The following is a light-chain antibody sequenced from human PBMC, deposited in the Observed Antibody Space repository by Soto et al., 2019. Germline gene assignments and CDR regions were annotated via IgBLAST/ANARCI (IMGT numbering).Light chain of an antibody. CDR3: AAWDDSLRGVV. CDR1: LSNIGSNF. Sequence: QSVLTQPPSASWTPGQRVTISCSGSLSNIGSNFIYWYQQLPGSAPKLLINRNNERPSGVPDRFSGPKSGTSASLAISGLRSEDEADYHCAAWDDSLRGVVFGGGTKLTVL. CDR2: RNN. V-gene: IGLV1-47*01. J-gene: IGLJ2*01.